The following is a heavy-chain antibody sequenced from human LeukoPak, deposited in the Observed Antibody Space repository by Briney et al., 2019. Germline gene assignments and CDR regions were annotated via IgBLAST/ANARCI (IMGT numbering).Heavy chain of an antibody. CDR1: GFTFSSSA. V-gene: IGHV3-23*01. D-gene: IGHD2/OR15-2a*01. CDR3: AMLASQYLTSWLDY. CDR2: ITVGGGDT. Sequence: QHWGSLRLSCAASGFTFSSSAMSWVRQAPGKGLEWVSTITVGGGDTNYADSVKGRFTISRDNSKNTLYLQVNSLRVEDTAVYYCAMLASQYLTSWLDYWGQGTLVTVSS. J-gene: IGHJ4*02.